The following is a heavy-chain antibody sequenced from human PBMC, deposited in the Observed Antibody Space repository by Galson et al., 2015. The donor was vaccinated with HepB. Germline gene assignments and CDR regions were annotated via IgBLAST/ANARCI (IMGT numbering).Heavy chain of an antibody. V-gene: IGHV3-21*01. J-gene: IGHJ3*02. CDR3: ASFHTKTYAFDI. CDR2: ISSSSSYI. Sequence: LRLSCAASGFTFSSYSMNWVRQAPGKGLEWVSSISSSSSYIYYADSVKGRFTISRDNAKNSLYLQMNSLRAEDTAVYYCASFHTKTYAFDIWGQGTMVTVSS. CDR1: GFTFSSYS. D-gene: IGHD3-3*01.